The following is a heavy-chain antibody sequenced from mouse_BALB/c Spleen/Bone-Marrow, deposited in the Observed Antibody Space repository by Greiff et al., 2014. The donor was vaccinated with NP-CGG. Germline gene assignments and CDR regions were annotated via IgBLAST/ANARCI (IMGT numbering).Heavy chain of an antibody. CDR2: IDPANGNT. CDR3: ARNGNYGAWFAY. V-gene: IGHV14-3*02. J-gene: IGHJ3*01. Sequence: EVKLVESGAELVKPGASVKLSCTASGFNIKDTYMHWVKQRPEQGLEWIGRIDPANGNTKYDPKFQGKATITADTSSNTAYLQLSSLTSEDTAVYYRARNGNYGAWFAYWGQGTLVTVSA. D-gene: IGHD2-1*01. CDR1: GFNIKDTY.